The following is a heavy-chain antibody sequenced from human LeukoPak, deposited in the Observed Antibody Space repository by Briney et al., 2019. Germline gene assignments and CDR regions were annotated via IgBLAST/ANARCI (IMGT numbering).Heavy chain of an antibody. CDR1: GGSFSGYY. D-gene: IGHD2-2*01. CDR2: INHSGST. J-gene: IGHJ6*02. CDR3: ARASNYYYYGMDV. V-gene: IGHV4-34*01. Sequence: SSETLSLTCAVYGGSFSGYYWSWIRQPPGKGLEWIGEINHSGSTNYNPSLKSRVTISVDTSKNQFSLKLSSVTAADTAVYYCARASNYYYYGMDVWGQGTTVTVS.